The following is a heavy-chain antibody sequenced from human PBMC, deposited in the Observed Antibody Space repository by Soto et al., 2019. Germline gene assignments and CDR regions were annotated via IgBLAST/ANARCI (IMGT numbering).Heavy chain of an antibody. D-gene: IGHD2-15*01. CDR1: GGTFSSYA. Sequence: SVKVSCKASGGTFSSYAISWVRQAPGQGLEWMGGIIPIFGTANYAQKFQGRVTITADESTSTAYMELSSLRSEDTAVYYCARCDSCSGIGYYFDYWGQGTLVTVSS. J-gene: IGHJ4*02. CDR3: ARCDSCSGIGYYFDY. V-gene: IGHV1-69*13. CDR2: IIPIFGTA.